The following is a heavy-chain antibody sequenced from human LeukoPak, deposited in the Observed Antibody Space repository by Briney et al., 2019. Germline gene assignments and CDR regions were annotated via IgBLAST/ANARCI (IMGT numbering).Heavy chain of an antibody. J-gene: IGHJ4*02. Sequence: PGGSLRLSCAASGFTFSSYWMSWVRQAPGKGLEWVANIKQDGSEKYYVDSVKGRFTISRDNAKNSLYLQMNSLRAEDTAVYYCARYGRGYYDCWSGYVTFDYWGQGTLVTVSS. CDR1: GFTFSSYW. CDR2: IKQDGSEK. CDR3: ARYGRGYYDCWSGYVTFDY. D-gene: IGHD3-3*01. V-gene: IGHV3-7*01.